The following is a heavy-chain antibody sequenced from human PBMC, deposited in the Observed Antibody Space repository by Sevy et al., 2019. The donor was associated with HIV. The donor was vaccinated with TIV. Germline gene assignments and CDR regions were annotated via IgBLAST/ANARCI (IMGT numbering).Heavy chain of an antibody. J-gene: IGHJ4*02. CDR3: ARGANYYDRRGSQPNFDY. CDR2: IWYDGSSK. D-gene: IGHD3-22*01. V-gene: IGHV3-33*01. CDR1: GFTFSSYG. Sequence: GGSLRLSCAASGFTFSSYGMHWVRQAPGKGLEWVALIWYDGSSKYYADSVKGRFTLSRDNSENTLYQQMNSLSAEDTAVYYGARGANYYDRRGSQPNFDYWGQGTLVTVSS.